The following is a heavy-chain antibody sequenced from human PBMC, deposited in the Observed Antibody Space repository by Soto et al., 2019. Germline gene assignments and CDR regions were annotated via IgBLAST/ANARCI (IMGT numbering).Heavy chain of an antibody. D-gene: IGHD3-22*01. Sequence: EVQLVESGGGLVQPGGSLRLSCAASGFTFSSYWMHWVRQAPGQGLVWVSGINGDGETATYADSVRGRFIISRDNAKNILSLQMNSLTAEDTAVYYCARPRYDGSGTPFDHWGQGSLVTVSS. CDR1: GFTFSSYW. CDR2: INGDGETA. CDR3: ARPRYDGSGTPFDH. J-gene: IGHJ4*02. V-gene: IGHV3-74*01.